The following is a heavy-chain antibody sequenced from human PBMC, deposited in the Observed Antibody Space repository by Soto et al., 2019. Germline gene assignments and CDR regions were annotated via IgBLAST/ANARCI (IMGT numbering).Heavy chain of an antibody. CDR1: GFTFSTYT. Sequence: GGSLRLSCVASGFTFSTYTMSWVRRAPGKGLEWVSVISGTMGSVRDPYYADSVQGRFTISRDDFKSTLYLQMNSLRAEDTAVYYCARGGYYDFWSGYSPNLPTYYYYMDVWGKGTTVTVSS. CDR3: ARGGYYDFWSGYSPNLPTYYYYMDV. V-gene: IGHV3-23*01. J-gene: IGHJ6*03. D-gene: IGHD3-3*01. CDR2: ISGTMGSVRDP.